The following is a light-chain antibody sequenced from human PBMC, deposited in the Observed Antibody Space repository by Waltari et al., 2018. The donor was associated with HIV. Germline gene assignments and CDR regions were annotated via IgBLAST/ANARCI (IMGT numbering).Light chain of an antibody. V-gene: IGLV1-44*01. CDR2: SNN. Sequence: QSVLTQPPSASGTPGQRVTISCSGSNSNIGNNPVEWYQQLPGTAPKLLIYSNNQRPSGVPDRFSGSKSGTSGSLAISGRQSEDEADYYGGAWDDSLHGPLFGGGTKLTVL. J-gene: IGLJ2*01. CDR1: NSNIGNNP. CDR3: GAWDDSLHGPL.